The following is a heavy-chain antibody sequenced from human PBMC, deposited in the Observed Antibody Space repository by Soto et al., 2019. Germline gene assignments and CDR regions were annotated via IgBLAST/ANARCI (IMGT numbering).Heavy chain of an antibody. CDR2: IYYSGST. D-gene: IGHD6-19*01. CDR1: GGSISSGCYY. Sequence: QLQLQESGPGLVKPSQTLSLTCTVSGGSISSGCYYWSWIRQHPGKGLEWIGYIYYSGSTYHNPSLKSRVTLSVDTSKNQFSLKLSSVTAADTAVYYCAREEGGWYLSYWGQGTLVTVSS. J-gene: IGHJ4*02. CDR3: AREEGGWYLSY. V-gene: IGHV4-31*03.